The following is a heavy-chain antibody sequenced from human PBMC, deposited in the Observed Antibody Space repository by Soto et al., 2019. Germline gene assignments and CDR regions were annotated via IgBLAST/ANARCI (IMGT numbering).Heavy chain of an antibody. CDR2: ISYDGSNK. V-gene: IGHV3-30*18. Sequence: QVQLVESGGGVVQPGRSLRLSCAASGFTFSSYGMHWVRQAPGKGLEWVAVISYDGSNKYYADSVKGRFTISRDNSKNTLYLQMNRLRAEDTAVYYCAKDLGQQLVLIPHYYYYYGMDVWGQGTTVTVSS. J-gene: IGHJ6*02. D-gene: IGHD6-13*01. CDR1: GFTFSSYG. CDR3: AKDLGQQLVLIPHYYYYYGMDV.